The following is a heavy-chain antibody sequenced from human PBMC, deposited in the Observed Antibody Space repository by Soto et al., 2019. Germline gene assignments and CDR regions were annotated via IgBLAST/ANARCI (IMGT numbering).Heavy chain of an antibody. Sequence: QVQLVQSGAEVKKPGASVKVSCKASGYTFTSYYMHWVRQAPGQGLEWMGIINTSGGSTSYAQKFQGRVTLNRDTYAGTVYMELGSHRSEDTDVDYCARDSSAAITIFGVVIAGNWFDPWGQGTLVTVSS. CDR3: ARDSSAAITIFGVVIAGNWFDP. J-gene: IGHJ5*02. CDR2: INTSGGST. V-gene: IGHV1-46*03. D-gene: IGHD3-3*01. CDR1: GYTFTSYY.